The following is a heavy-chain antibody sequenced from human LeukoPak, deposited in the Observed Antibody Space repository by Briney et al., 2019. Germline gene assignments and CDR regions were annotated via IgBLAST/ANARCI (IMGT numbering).Heavy chain of an antibody. CDR3: ATGSPRTVISYYYGMDV. CDR1: GFTFSSYA. J-gene: IGHJ6*02. D-gene: IGHD2-8*02. V-gene: IGHV3-23*01. CDR2: ISVSGDST. Sequence: GGSLRLSCAASGFTFSSYAMSWVRQAPGKGLEWVSAISVSGDSTYYADSVKGRFTISRDNSKNTLYLQMNSLRADDTAVYYCATGSPRTVISYYYGMDVWGQGTTVTVSS.